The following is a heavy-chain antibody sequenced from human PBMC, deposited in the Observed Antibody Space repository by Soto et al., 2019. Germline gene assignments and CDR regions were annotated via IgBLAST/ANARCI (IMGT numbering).Heavy chain of an antibody. CDR1: GFSFRSYW. V-gene: IGHV3-7*01. J-gene: IGHJ6*02. CDR2: INQDGSEK. D-gene: IGHD2-8*01. Sequence: EVQLVESGGGLVQPGGSLRLSCVASGFSFRSYWMTWVRQAPGKGLEWVANINQDGSEKYYVDSVKGRFTFSRDNAKNSVYLQMNSLRVEDTAVYYCARANPRNNSYAMDVWGQGTTVTVSS. CDR3: ARANPRNNSYAMDV.